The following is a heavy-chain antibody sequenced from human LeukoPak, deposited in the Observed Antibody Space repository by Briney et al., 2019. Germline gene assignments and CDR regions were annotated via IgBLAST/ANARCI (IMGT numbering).Heavy chain of an antibody. D-gene: IGHD5-24*01. CDR1: GFIFSSYG. V-gene: IGHV3-33*01. J-gene: IGHJ6*02. CDR3: ARDREMYYYYGMDV. Sequence: SGGSLRLSCAASGFIFSSYGMHWVRQAPGKGLEWVAVIWYDGSNKYYADSVKGRFTISRDNSKNTLYVQMNSLRVEDTAVYYCARDREMYYYYGMDVWGQGTTVTVPS. CDR2: IWYDGSNK.